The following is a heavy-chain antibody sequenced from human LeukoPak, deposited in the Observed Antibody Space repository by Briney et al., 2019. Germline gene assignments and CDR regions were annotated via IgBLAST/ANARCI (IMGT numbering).Heavy chain of an antibody. J-gene: IGHJ5*01. V-gene: IGHV3-23*01. CDR1: GFTFSSYA. Sequence: PGGSLRLSCAASGFTFSSYAMSWVRQAPGKGLEWVSAISGSGGSTYYADSVKGRFTISRDNSKNTLYLQMNGLRAEDTAVYYCAKDPGVGYSSGWYDSWGQGTLVTVSS. CDR3: AKDPGVGYSSGWYDS. CDR2: ISGSGGST. D-gene: IGHD6-19*01.